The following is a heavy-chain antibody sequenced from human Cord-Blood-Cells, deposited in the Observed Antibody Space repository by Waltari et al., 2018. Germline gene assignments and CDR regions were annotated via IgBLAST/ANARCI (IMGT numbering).Heavy chain of an antibody. V-gene: IGHV3-33*01. CDR3: AREGTFDY. D-gene: IGHD1-1*01. J-gene: IGHJ4*02. CDR1: GFPFRRYG. CDR2: IWYDGSNK. Sequence: QVQLVESGGGVVQPGRSLRLSCAASGFPFRRYGMHWVRQAPGKVLEWVAVIWYDGSNKYYADSVKGRFTISRDNSKNKLYLQMNSLRAEDTAVYYCAREGTFDYWGQGTLVTVSS.